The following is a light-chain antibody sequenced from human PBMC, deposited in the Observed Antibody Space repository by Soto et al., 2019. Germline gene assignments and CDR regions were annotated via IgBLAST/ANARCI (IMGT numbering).Light chain of an antibody. Sequence: DFVMTQSPDSLAVSLGERATINCKSSQSVLYSSNNKNYLAWYQQKPGQPPKLLIYWSSTRESGIPDRFSGSGSGTDFTLTISSLQAEDVAIYYCQQYYNWPPYTFGQGTKLQIK. CDR2: WSS. CDR3: QQYYNWPPYT. V-gene: IGKV4-1*01. J-gene: IGKJ2*01. CDR1: QSVLYSSNNKNY.